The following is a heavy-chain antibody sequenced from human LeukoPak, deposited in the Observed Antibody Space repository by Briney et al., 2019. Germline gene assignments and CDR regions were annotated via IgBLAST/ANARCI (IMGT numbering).Heavy chain of an antibody. CDR1: GYSISSGYY. CDR2: IYYSGST. D-gene: IGHD5-24*01. Sequence: SETLSLTCAVSGYSISSGYYWSWIRQPPGQGLEWIEYIYYSGSTNYNPSLKSRVTISVDTSKNQFSLKLSSVTAADTAVYYCARARRRDGYNYGFFWDYWGQGTLVTVSS. V-gene: IGHV4-61*01. J-gene: IGHJ4*02. CDR3: ARARRRDGYNYGFFWDY.